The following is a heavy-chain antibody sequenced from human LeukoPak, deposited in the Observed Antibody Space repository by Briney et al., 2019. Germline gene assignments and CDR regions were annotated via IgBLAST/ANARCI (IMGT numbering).Heavy chain of an antibody. CDR3: ARQGSSSPTGDY. V-gene: IGHV1-8*01. CDR1: GYTFTSYD. Sequence: ASVKVSCNASGYTFTSYDINWVRQATGQGLEWMGWMNPNSGNTGYAQKFQGRVTMTRNTSISTAYMELSSLRSEDTAVYYCARQGSSSPTGDYWGQGTLVTVSS. D-gene: IGHD6-6*01. J-gene: IGHJ4*02. CDR2: MNPNSGNT.